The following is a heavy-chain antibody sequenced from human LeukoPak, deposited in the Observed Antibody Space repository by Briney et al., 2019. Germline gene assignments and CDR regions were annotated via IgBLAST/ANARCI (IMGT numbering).Heavy chain of an antibody. Sequence: PGGSLRLSCAASGFTVGNNYMSWVRQAPVKGLEWVSVIYSDGSTYYADSVKARFTISRDNSKNTLYLQMNSLRADDTAVYYCARDPGGGPTHGYWGQGTLVTVSS. J-gene: IGHJ4*02. CDR2: IYSDGST. V-gene: IGHV3-66*02. D-gene: IGHD1-26*01. CDR1: GFTVGNNY. CDR3: ARDPGGGPTHGY.